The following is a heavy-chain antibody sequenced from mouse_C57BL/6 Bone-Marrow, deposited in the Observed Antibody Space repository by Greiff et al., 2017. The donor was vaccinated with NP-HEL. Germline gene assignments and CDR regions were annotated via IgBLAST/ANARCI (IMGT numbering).Heavy chain of an antibody. Sequence: VQLKESGPELVKPGASVKISCEASGYSFTDYNMNWVKQSNGKSLEWIGVINHNYGTTSYNQKFKGQVTLTVDQSSSTAYMQLNSLTSEDSAVYYCARRNLDYRGSMDYWGQGTSVTVSS. CDR3: ARRNLDYRGSMDY. V-gene: IGHV1-39*01. CDR2: INHNYGTT. D-gene: IGHD2-14*01. J-gene: IGHJ4*01. CDR1: GYSFTDYN.